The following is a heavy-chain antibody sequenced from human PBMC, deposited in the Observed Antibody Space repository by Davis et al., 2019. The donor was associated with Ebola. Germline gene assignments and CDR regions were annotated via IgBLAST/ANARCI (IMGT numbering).Heavy chain of an antibody. V-gene: IGHV1-18*01. J-gene: IGHJ6*04. D-gene: IGHD1-26*01. Sequence: AASVKVSCKASGYTFTSYGISWVRQAPGQGLEWMGWISAYSGNTNYAQKLQGRVTMTTDTSTSTAYMELRSLRSDDTAVYYCARDQASSGSYYEVYYYGMDVWGKGTTVTVSS. CDR1: GYTFTSYG. CDR3: ARDQASSGSYYEVYYYGMDV. CDR2: ISAYSGNT.